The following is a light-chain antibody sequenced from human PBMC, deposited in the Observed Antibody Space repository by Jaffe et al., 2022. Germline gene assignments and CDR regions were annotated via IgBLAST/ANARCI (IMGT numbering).Light chain of an antibody. Sequence: DIQMTQSPSSLSASVGDRVTITCRASQSISSYLNWYQQKPGKAPKLLIYAASSLQSGVPSRFSGSGSGTDFTLTISSLQPEDFAAYYCQQGYSTPTFGQGTRLEIK. CDR1: QSISSY. CDR3: QQGYSTPT. J-gene: IGKJ5*01. CDR2: AAS. V-gene: IGKV1-39*01.